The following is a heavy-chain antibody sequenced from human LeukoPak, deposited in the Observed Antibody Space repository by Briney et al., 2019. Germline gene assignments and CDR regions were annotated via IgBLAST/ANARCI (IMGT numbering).Heavy chain of an antibody. CDR1: GYILSSYN. Sequence: GASVKVSCKASGYILSSYNMHWVRQAPGQGLEWLGIINPSGGDTKYAQKFQGRVTLTRDKSTSTVYMELSSLTSEDTAVYYCARAHHRRVYDYVWGSYPYWGQGTLVTVSS. CDR3: ARAHHRRVYDYVWGSYPY. V-gene: IGHV1-46*01. CDR2: INPSGGDT. J-gene: IGHJ4*02. D-gene: IGHD3-16*02.